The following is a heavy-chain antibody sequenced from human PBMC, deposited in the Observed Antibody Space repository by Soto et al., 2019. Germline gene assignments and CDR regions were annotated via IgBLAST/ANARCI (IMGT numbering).Heavy chain of an antibody. CDR3: TRSVPVSVAYYYYYMDV. D-gene: IGHD6-19*01. CDR1: GFTFSGSA. V-gene: IGHV3-73*01. J-gene: IGHJ6*03. CDR2: IRSKANSYAT. Sequence: GGSLRLSCAASGFTFSGSAMHWVRQASGKGLEWVGRIRSKANSYATAYAASVKGRFTISRDDSKNTAYLQMNSLKTEDTAVYYCTRSVPVSVAYYYYYMDVWGKGTTVTVSS.